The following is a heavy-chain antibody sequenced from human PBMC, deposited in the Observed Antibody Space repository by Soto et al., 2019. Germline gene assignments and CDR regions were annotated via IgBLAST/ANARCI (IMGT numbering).Heavy chain of an antibody. Sequence: QVQLVESGGGVVQPGRSLRLSCAASGFTFSSYGMHWVRQAPGKGLEWVAVISYDGSNKYYADSVKGRFTIYRDNSKNTPYLQMNSLRAEDSAVYYCAKESERTTVTVYGMDVWGQGTKVTVSS. CDR2: ISYDGSNK. D-gene: IGHD4-17*01. J-gene: IGHJ6*02. CDR1: GFTFSSYG. V-gene: IGHV3-30*18. CDR3: AKESERTTVTVYGMDV.